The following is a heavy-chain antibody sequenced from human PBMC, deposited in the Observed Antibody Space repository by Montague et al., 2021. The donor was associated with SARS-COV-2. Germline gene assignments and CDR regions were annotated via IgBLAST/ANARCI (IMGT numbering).Heavy chain of an antibody. D-gene: IGHD2-21*01. J-gene: IGHJ6*02. V-gene: IGHV4-39*07. CDR3: ARFAYRRLFTASYYGMDV. CDR2: ISHSGST. Sequence: LVKPTQTLTLTCTFSGFSLSTSGMCVSWIRQPPGKGLEWIGEISHSGSTNYNPSLTSRVTISIDTSKNQFSLKLSSLTAADTAVYYCARFAYRRLFTASYYGMDVWGQGTMVTVSS. CDR1: GFSLSTSGM.